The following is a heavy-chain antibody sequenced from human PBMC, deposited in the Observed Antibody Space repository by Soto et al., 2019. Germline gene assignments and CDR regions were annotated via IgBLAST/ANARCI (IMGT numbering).Heavy chain of an antibody. Sequence: EVQLLESGGGLVQPGESLRLSCAVSGFIFGNYMMTWIREAPGKGLEWVSTIRDGGESTYYADSEKGRFTISRDNSKNTLYLQMDSLGVEDTAVYYCAPHVHCSGGSCHYDAFDIRGQGTMVTVSS. CDR2: IRDGGEST. CDR1: GFIFGNYM. V-gene: IGHV3-23*01. D-gene: IGHD2-15*01. J-gene: IGHJ3*02. CDR3: APHVHCSGGSCHYDAFDI.